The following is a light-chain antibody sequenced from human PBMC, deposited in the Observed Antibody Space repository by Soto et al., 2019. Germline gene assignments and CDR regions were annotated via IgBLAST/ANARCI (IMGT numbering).Light chain of an antibody. CDR3: ISYTGSSTSYV. J-gene: IGLJ1*01. CDR1: RSDIGSYNY. CDR2: GVS. V-gene: IGLV2-14*01. Sequence: QSVLTQPASVSGSPGQSITISCSGTRSDIGSYNYVGWYQQFPGKTPKILIYGVSNRPSGVSSRFSGSKSGNTASLTISGLQAEDEADYYCISYTGSSTSYVFGSGGKVTVL.